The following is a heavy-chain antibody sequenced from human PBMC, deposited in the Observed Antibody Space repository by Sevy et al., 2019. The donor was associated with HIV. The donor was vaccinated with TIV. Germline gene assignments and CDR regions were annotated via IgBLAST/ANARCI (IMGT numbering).Heavy chain of an antibody. D-gene: IGHD4-17*01. CDR3: ARSPRDYSDYPNWFDP. CDR2: ISSSGSTI. CDR1: GFTFSSYE. V-gene: IGHV3-48*03. Sequence: GGSLRLSCAASGFTFSSYEMNWVRQAPGKGLEWVSYISSSGSTIYYADSVKGRFTISRDNAKNSLYLQMNSLRAEDTAVYYCARSPRDYSDYPNWFDPWGHGTLVTVSS. J-gene: IGHJ5*02.